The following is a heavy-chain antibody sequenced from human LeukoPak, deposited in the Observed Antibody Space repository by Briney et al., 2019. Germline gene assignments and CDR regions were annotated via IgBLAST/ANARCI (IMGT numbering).Heavy chain of an antibody. Sequence: GGSLRLSCAASGFTFDDYAMHWVRQAPGKGLEWVSSISVNGRTTYYADSVKGRFTISRDSSKNTLYLQMNSLRAEDTATYYCARVFGGTYGGDYWGQGTLVTVSS. V-gene: IGHV3-23*01. J-gene: IGHJ4*02. CDR3: ARVFGGTYGGDY. D-gene: IGHD1-26*01. CDR1: GFTFDDYA. CDR2: ISVNGRTT.